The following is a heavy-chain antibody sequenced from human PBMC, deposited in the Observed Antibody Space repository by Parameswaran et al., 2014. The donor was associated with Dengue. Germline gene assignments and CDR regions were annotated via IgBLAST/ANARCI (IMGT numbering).Heavy chain of an antibody. Sequence: RWIRQPPGKGLEWIGEINHSGSTNYNPSLKSRVTISVDTSKNQFSLKLSSVTAADTAVYYCASRYSYGLYYYYGMDVWGQGTTVTVSS. CDR3: ASRYSYGLYYYYGMDV. J-gene: IGHJ6*02. D-gene: IGHD5-18*01. CDR2: INHSGST. V-gene: IGHV4-34*01.